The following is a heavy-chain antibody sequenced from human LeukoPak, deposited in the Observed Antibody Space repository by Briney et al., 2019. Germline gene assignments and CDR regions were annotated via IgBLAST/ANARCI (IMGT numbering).Heavy chain of an antibody. CDR1: GFTFSNAW. V-gene: IGHV3-15*01. D-gene: IGHD5-24*01. CDR3: TTIKQGGWLQFYYY. Sequence: GGSLRLSCAASGFTFSNAWMSWVRQAPGKGLEWVGRIKSKTDGGTTDYAAPVKGRFTISRDDSKNTLYLQMNSLKTEDTAVYYCTTIKQGGWLQFYYYWGQGTLVTVSS. CDR2: IKSKTDGGTT. J-gene: IGHJ4*02.